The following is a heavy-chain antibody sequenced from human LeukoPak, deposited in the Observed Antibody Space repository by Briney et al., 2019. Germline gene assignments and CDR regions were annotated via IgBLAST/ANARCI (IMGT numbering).Heavy chain of an antibody. Sequence: SETLSLTCAVSGGSISSGSYSWSWIRQPPGKGLEWIGYIYPSGNTYYNPSLKSRVTISVDRSKNQFSLKLSSVTAADTAVYYCARGGGAPPLDYWGQGTLVTVSS. CDR3: ARGGGAPPLDY. D-gene: IGHD3-16*01. J-gene: IGHJ4*02. CDR1: GGSISSGSYS. V-gene: IGHV4-30-2*01. CDR2: IYPSGNT.